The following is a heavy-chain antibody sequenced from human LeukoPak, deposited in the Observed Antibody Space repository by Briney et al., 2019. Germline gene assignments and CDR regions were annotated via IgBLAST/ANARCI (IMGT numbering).Heavy chain of an antibody. CDR2: ISGSGGST. CDR3: AKLDRACSSTSCSYDAFDI. J-gene: IGHJ3*02. D-gene: IGHD2-2*01. V-gene: IGHV3-23*01. Sequence: GGSLRLSCAASGFSFSYYAMSWVRQAPGKGLEWVSAISGSGGSTYYADSVKGRFTISRDNSKNTLYLQMNSLRAEDTAVYYCAKLDRACSSTSCSYDAFDIWGQGTMVTVSS. CDR1: GFSFSYYA.